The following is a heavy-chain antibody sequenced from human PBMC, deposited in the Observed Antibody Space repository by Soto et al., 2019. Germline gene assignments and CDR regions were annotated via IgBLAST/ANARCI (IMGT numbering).Heavy chain of an antibody. CDR3: ARVTRKSIAAAGNNFFAPQNDAFDI. V-gene: IGHV1-69*13. J-gene: IGHJ3*02. CDR2: VIPIFGTA. CDR1: GGTFSSYA. D-gene: IGHD6-13*01. Sequence: SVKVSCKASGGTFSSYAISWVRQAPGQGLEWMGGVIPIFGTANYAQKFRGRVTITADESTSTAYMELSSLRSEDTAVYYCARVTRKSIAAAGNNFFAPQNDAFDIWGQGTMVTVSS.